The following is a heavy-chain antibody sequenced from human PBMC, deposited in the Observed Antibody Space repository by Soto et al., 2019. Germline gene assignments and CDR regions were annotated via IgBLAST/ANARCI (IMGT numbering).Heavy chain of an antibody. D-gene: IGHD2-15*01. J-gene: IGHJ6*04. V-gene: IGHV1-8*02. CDR3: GRGPSPRAPSGGTPYYYAMYV. CDR1: GYYFTAYD. Sequence: ASVKVSCKVSGYYFTAYDINWVRQASGQGLEWMGWMNPINGATGSARRFQGRVSMTRNTATATAYLELTSLRSDDSAVYYCGRGPSPRAPSGGTPYYYAMYVWGEGTTVTISS. CDR2: MNPINGAT.